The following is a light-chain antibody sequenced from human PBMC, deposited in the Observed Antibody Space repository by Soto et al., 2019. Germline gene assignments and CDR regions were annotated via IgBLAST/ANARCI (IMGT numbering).Light chain of an antibody. Sequence: QAVVTQSPSASASLGASVKLTCTLSSGHSTNAIAWHQQQPETGPRYLMKLNSDGSHTKGDGIPDRFSGSSSGAERYLTISSLQSEDEADYYCQTWGTGIHVFGSGTKLTVL. J-gene: IGLJ1*01. CDR1: SGHSTNA. V-gene: IGLV4-69*01. CDR3: QTWGTGIHV. CDR2: LNSDGSH.